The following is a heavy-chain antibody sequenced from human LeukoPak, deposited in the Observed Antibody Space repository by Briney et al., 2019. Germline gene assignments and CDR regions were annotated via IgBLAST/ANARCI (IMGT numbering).Heavy chain of an antibody. CDR2: ISGNAVAT. CDR3: AKRGSGTLLPTYYYYMDV. J-gene: IGHJ6*03. V-gene: IGHV3-23*01. Sequence: PGGSLRLSCAASGFTFSNFGMSWVRQAPGKGLEWVSTISGNAVATYYADSVKGRFTISRDNSKNTLYLQINSLEAEDTAIYYCAKRGSGTLLPTYYYYMDVWAKGPRSPSP. CDR1: GFTFSNFG. D-gene: IGHD2-15*01.